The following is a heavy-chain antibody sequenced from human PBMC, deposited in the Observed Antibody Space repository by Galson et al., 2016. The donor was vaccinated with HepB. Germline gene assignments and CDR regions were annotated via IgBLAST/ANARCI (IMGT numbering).Heavy chain of an antibody. CDR3: AKDGGYCSDATCYYRNS. D-gene: IGHD2-15*01. CDR2: ITGSGGWI. J-gene: IGHJ4*02. V-gene: IGHV3-23*01. Sequence: SLRLSCAASGFTFSSYAMRWVRQAPGKGLEWVSTITGSGGWIKYADSVKGRLITSRDNSKNTLYLQLNSLRAKDTAVYYCAKDGGYCSDATCYYRNSWGQGTLVTVSS. CDR1: GFTFSSYA.